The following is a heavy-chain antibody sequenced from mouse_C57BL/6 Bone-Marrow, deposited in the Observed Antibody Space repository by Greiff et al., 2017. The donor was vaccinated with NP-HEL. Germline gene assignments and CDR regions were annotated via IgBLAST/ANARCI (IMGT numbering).Heavy chain of an antibody. Sequence: VQLKESGPGLVKPSQSLSLTCSVTGYSITSGYYWNWIRQFPGNKLEWMGCISYDGSNNYNPSLKNRISITRDTSKNQFFLKLNSVTTEDTATYYCARGRLQVAYWGQGTLVTVSA. CDR2: ISYDGSN. CDR3: ARGRLQVAY. V-gene: IGHV3-6*01. CDR1: GYSITSGYY. D-gene: IGHD2-4*01. J-gene: IGHJ3*01.